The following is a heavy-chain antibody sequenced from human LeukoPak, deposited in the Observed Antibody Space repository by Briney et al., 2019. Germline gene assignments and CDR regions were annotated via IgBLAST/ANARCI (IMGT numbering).Heavy chain of an antibody. Sequence: PGGSLRLSCAASGFIFSGYSMNWVRQAPGKGLEWVSSISASDTYINYADSLKGRFTISRDNAKNSLYLQMNSLRAEDTAVYYCARARWLQYGFNYWGQGTLVTVSS. J-gene: IGHJ4*02. D-gene: IGHD5-24*01. CDR2: ISASDTYI. CDR1: GFIFSGYS. CDR3: ARARWLQYGFNY. V-gene: IGHV3-21*01.